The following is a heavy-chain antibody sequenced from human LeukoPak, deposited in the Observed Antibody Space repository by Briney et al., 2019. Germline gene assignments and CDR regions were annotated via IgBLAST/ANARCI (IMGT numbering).Heavy chain of an antibody. CDR3: ARAGGSGSSHYYYYYMDV. CDR2: INSDGSST. V-gene: IGHV3-74*01. Sequence: GGSLRLSCAASGFTFDDYAMHWVRQAPGKGLVWVSRINSDGSSTSYADSVKGRFTISRDNAKNTLYLQMNSLRAEDTAVYYCARAGGSGSSHYYYYYMDVWGKGTTVTISS. J-gene: IGHJ6*03. D-gene: IGHD3-10*01. CDR1: GFTFDDYA.